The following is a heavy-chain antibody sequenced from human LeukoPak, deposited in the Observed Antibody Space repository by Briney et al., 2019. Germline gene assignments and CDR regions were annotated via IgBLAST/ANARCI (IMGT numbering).Heavy chain of an antibody. CDR1: GASISSWY. CDR3: ARQNSGRSSWYNAFDI. V-gene: IGHV4-59*08. J-gene: IGHJ3*02. CDR2: VYYSGST. D-gene: IGHD6-13*01. Sequence: TSETLSLTCTVSGASISSWYWSWIRQPPGKGLEWIGSVYYSGSTNYNPSLKSRVTISVDTSKNQFSLKLSSVTAADTAVYYCARQNSGRSSWYNAFDIWGQGTMVTVSS.